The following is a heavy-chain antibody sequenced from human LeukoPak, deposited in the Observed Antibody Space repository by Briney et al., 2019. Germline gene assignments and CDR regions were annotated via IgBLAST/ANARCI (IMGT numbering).Heavy chain of an antibody. CDR2: IYPGDSDT. J-gene: IGHJ4*02. Sequence: GEALKTFCKGSGYSFTSYWNGWVRQMPGKGLEGMGIIYPGDSDTRYSPSFQGQVTISADKSISNAFLQWSSLKASDTAMYYCGSGLTWIQSIDYWGQGTLATVSS. CDR3: GSGLTWIQSIDY. V-gene: IGHV5-51*01. D-gene: IGHD3-16*01. CDR1: GYSFTSYW.